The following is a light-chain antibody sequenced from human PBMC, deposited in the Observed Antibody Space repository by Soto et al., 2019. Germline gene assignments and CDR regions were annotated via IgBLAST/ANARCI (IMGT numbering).Light chain of an antibody. CDR1: SSGVGAYNY. V-gene: IGLV2-8*01. CDR3: NSYVGSRHVV. Sequence: QSVLTQPPSASGSPGQSVTISCTGTSSGVGAYNYVSWYQQYAGKAPKLIIYEVSQRPSGVPDRFSGSKSGNTASLTVSGLQAEDEAVYYCNSYVGSRHVVFGGGTKLTVL. J-gene: IGLJ2*01. CDR2: EVS.